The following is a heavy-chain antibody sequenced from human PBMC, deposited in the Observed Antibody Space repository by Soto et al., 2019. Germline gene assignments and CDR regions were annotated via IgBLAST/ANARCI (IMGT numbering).Heavy chain of an antibody. J-gene: IGHJ6*03. CDR2: IKQDGSEK. V-gene: IGHV3-7*01. CDR3: ASGLGPAAMPYYYYMDV. Sequence: GGSLRLSCAASGFTFSSYWMSWVRQAPGKGLEWVANIKQDGSEKYYVDSVKGRFTISRDNAKNSLYLQMNSLRAEDTAVYYCASGLGPAAMPYYYYMDVWGKGTTVTVSS. D-gene: IGHD2-2*01. CDR1: GFTFSSYW.